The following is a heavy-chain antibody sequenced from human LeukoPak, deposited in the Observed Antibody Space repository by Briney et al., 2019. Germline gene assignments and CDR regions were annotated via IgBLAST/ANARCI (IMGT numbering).Heavy chain of an antibody. J-gene: IGHJ4*02. CDR2: IIPIFGTA. Sequence: SVKVSCKASGGTFSSYAISWVRQAPGQGLEWMGGIIPIFGTANYAQKFQGRVTITADESTSTAYMELSSLRSEDTAVYYCATVLSLDYGDYSLGLQWGQGTLVTVSS. CDR1: GGTFSSYA. V-gene: IGHV1-69*13. D-gene: IGHD4-17*01. CDR3: ATVLSLDYGDYSLGLQ.